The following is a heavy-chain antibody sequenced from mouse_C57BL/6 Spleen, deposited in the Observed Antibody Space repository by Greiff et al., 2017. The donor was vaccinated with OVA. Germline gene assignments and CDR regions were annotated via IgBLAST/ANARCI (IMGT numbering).Heavy chain of an antibody. CDR3: ARTLFITTEGLDY. D-gene: IGHD1-1*01. CDR1: GYTFTSYG. J-gene: IGHJ2*01. V-gene: IGHV1-81*01. CDR2: IYPRSGNT. Sequence: VKLMESGAELARPGASVKLSCKASGYTFTSYGISWVKQRTGQGLEWIGEIYPRSGNTYYNEKFKGKATLTADKSSSTAYMELRSLTSEDSAVYFCARTLFITTEGLDYWGQGTTLTVSS.